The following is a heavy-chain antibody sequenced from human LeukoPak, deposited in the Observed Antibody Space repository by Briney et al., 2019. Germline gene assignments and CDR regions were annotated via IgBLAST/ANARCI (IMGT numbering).Heavy chain of an antibody. Sequence: GGSLRLSCAASGFTFSSYWMHWVRQAPGKGLVWVSRINSDGSSTSYADSVKGRFTISRDNAKNTLYLQMNSLRAEDTAVYYCARDQDPYDFWSGYLFDYWGQGTLVTVSS. J-gene: IGHJ4*02. CDR1: GFTFSSYW. D-gene: IGHD3-3*01. CDR3: ARDQDPYDFWSGYLFDY. CDR2: INSDGSST. V-gene: IGHV3-74*01.